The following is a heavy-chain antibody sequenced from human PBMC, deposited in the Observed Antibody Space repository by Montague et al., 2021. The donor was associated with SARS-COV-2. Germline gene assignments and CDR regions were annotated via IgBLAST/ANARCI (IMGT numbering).Heavy chain of an antibody. CDR3: ARGIAAHGFYYYGMDV. CDR1: GGSISSYY. J-gene: IGHJ6*02. CDR2: IYYSGST. D-gene: IGHD6-25*01. Sequence: SETRSLTCTVSGGSISSYYWSWIRQSPGKGLEWIGYIYYSGSTNYNPSLKSRITISVDTSKNQFPLKLSSVTAADTAVYYCARGIAAHGFYYYGMDVWGQGTTVTVSS. V-gene: IGHV4-59*01.